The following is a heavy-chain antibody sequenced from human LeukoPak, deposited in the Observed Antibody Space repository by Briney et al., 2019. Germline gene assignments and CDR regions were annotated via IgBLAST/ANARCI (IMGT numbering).Heavy chain of an antibody. CDR1: GGSISSGSYY. J-gene: IGHJ4*02. CDR2: IYTSGST. CDR3: ARTQERDKIVDY. Sequence: SQTLSLTCTVSGGSISSGSYYWSWIRQPAGKGLEWIGRIYTSGSTNYNPSLKSRVTISVDTSKNQFSLKLSSVTAADTAVYYCARTQERDKIVDYWGQGTLVTVSS. V-gene: IGHV4-61*02. D-gene: IGHD1-26*01.